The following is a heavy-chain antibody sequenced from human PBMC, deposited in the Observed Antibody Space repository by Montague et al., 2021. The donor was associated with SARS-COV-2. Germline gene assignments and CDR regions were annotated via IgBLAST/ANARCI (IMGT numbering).Heavy chain of an antibody. CDR1: GGSISSGGYY. J-gene: IGHJ4*02. Sequence: TLSLTCTVSGGSISSGGYYWSWIRQHPGKGLEWIGYIYDSGSTYYNPSLKSRLTISVDTSKNQFSLKLSSVTAADTAVYYCARAHMLFGVDMNCFDYWGQGTLVTVSS. CDR2: IYDSGST. D-gene: IGHD3-3*01. CDR3: ARAHMLFGVDMNCFDY. V-gene: IGHV4-31*03.